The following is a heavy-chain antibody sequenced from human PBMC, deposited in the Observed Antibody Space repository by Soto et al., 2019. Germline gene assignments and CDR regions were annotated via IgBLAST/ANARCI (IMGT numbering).Heavy chain of an antibody. V-gene: IGHV1-18*04. CDR3: ARGPPSGSFSLTPRY. D-gene: IGHD1-26*01. Sequence: ASVKVSCKASGYSFHNFGIIWVRQAPGQGLEWMGWISSQIAKTNYAQKFQGKVTMTTDTSTSTAYMELNTLTYDDTAMYYCARGPPSGSFSLTPRYWGQGTLVTVSS. J-gene: IGHJ4*02. CDR1: GYSFHNFG. CDR2: ISSQIAKT.